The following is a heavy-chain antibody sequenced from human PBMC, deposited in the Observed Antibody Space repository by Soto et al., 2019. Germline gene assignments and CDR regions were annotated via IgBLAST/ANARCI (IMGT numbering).Heavy chain of an antibody. CDR1: GGSISSGGYY. Sequence: SETLSITCTVSGGSISSGGYYWSWIRKHPGKGLEWIGYIYYSGSTYYNPSLKSRVTISVDTSKNQFSLKLSSVTAADTAVYYCARNYDILAGPFDYWGQGTLVTVSS. J-gene: IGHJ4*02. V-gene: IGHV4-31*03. D-gene: IGHD3-9*01. CDR3: ARNYDILAGPFDY. CDR2: IYYSGST.